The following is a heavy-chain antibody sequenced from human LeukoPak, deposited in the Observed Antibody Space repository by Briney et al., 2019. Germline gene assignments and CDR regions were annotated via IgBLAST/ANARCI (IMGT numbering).Heavy chain of an antibody. CDR1: GFTFSSYS. Sequence: PGGSLRLSCAASGFTFSSYSMNWVRQAPGKGLEWVSSISSSSSYIYYADSVKGRFTISRDNAKNSLYLQMNSLRAEDTAVYYCAKPTGNYGSGSYFDAFDIWGQGTMVTVSS. D-gene: IGHD3-10*01. CDR3: AKPTGNYGSGSYFDAFDI. J-gene: IGHJ3*02. CDR2: ISSSSSYI. V-gene: IGHV3-21*04.